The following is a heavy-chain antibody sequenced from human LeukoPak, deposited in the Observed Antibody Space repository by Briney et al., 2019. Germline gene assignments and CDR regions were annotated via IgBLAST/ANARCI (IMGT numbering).Heavy chain of an antibody. CDR3: ARDGSMPYDY. CDR1: GYTFTTYY. J-gene: IGHJ4*02. D-gene: IGHD2/OR15-2a*01. V-gene: IGHV1-2*02. Sequence: ASVKVSCKASGYTFTTYYMHWVRQAPGQGLEWMGWINPNSGGTSYAQKFQGRVTMTRDTSISTAYMELSSLRPDDTAVYYCARDGSMPYDYWGQGTLVTVSS. CDR2: INPNSGGT.